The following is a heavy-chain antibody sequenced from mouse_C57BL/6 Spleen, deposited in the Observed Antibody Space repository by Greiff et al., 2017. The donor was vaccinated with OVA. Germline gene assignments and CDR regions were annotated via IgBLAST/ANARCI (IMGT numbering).Heavy chain of an antibody. CDR3: ARVDYYGSSSYYAMDY. D-gene: IGHD1-1*01. Sequence: PLQQSVAELVRPGASVKLSCTASGFNIKNTYMHWVKQRPEQGLEWIGRIDPANGNTKYAPKFQGKATITADTSSNTAYLQLSSLTSEDTAIYYCARVDYYGSSSYYAMDYWGQGTSVTVSS. CDR2: IDPANGNT. V-gene: IGHV14-3*01. J-gene: IGHJ4*01. CDR1: GFNIKNTY.